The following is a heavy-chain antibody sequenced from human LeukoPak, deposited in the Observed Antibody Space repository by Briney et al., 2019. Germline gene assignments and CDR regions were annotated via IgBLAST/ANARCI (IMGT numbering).Heavy chain of an antibody. CDR3: AKRRGLELLYYYYMDV. J-gene: IGHJ6*03. CDR2: INSDGSST. CDR1: GFTFSSYW. V-gene: IGHV3-74*01. Sequence: GGSLRLSCAASGFTFSSYWMHWVRQAPGKGLVWVSRINSDGSSTSYADSVKGRFTISRDNAKNTLYLQMNSLRAEDTAVYYCAKRRGLELLYYYYMDVWGKGTTVTVSS. D-gene: IGHD1-7*01.